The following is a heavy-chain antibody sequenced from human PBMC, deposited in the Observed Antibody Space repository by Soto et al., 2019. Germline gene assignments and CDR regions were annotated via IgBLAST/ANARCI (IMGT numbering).Heavy chain of an antibody. J-gene: IGHJ6*03. CDR3: ARDRGVATPVAGNTHYYSSMDV. D-gene: IGHD6-19*01. CDR2: FSAFNGTT. V-gene: IGHV1-18*01. Sequence: QDPLVHSGAEVKKPGASVTFSCKASGYSFTNYGFTWVRQAPGKGREWMGWFSAFNGTTHYAQNLQGRVTMTTDATTSNAYMELRSLRSDDTAVYYCARDRGVATPVAGNTHYYSSMDVWGKGTTVTVSS. CDR1: GYSFTNYG.